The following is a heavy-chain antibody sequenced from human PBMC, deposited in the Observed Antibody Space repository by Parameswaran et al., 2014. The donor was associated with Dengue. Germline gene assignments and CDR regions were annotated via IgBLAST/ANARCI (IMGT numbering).Heavy chain of an antibody. J-gene: IGHJ6*02. D-gene: IGHD3-10*01. CDR2: IYYSGST. V-gene: IGHV4-31*02. CDR3: ARSGFPWFGELSDGMDV. Sequence: RWIRQPPGKGLEWIGYIYYSGSTYYNPSLKSRVTISVDTSKNQFSLKLSSVTAADTAVYYCARSGFPWFGELSDGMDVWGQGTTVTVSS.